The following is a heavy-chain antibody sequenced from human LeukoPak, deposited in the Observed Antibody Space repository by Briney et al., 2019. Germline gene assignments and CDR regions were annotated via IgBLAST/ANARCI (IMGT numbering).Heavy chain of an antibody. Sequence: PGGSLRLSCTASGFTFSNFWMGWVRQAPGKGLEWVANIKQDETEKFYLGSVKGRFTISRDNAKNSLYLQMNSLRVEDTAVYYCVSFYETYWGRGTLVTVSS. D-gene: IGHD2/OR15-2a*01. J-gene: IGHJ4*02. CDR2: IKQDETEK. CDR1: GFTFSNFW. CDR3: VSFYETY. V-gene: IGHV3-7*01.